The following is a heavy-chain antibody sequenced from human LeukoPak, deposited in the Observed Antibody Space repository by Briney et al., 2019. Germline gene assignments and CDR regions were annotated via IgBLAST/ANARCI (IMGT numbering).Heavy chain of an antibody. CDR2: IYYSGST. CDR1: GGSISSYY. V-gene: IGHV4-59*01. J-gene: IGHJ3*02. Sequence: PSETLSLTCTVSGGSISSYYWSWIRQPPGKGLEWIGYIYYSGSTNYNPSLKSRVTISVDTSKNQFSLKLSSVTAADTAVYYCARDESGYSYGYAFDAFDIWGQGTMVTVSS. CDR3: ARDESGYSYGYAFDAFDI. D-gene: IGHD5-18*01.